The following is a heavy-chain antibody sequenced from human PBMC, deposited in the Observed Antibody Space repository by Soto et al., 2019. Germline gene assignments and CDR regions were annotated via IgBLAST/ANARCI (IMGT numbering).Heavy chain of an antibody. D-gene: IGHD6-13*01. CDR2: INPNSGGT. Sequence: GASVKVSCKASRYTFTGYYMHWVRQAPGQGLEWMGCINPNSGGTKYAQKFQGRVTMTRDTSISTAYMELSRLRSDDTAVYYCASLGGIAAAEDYWGQGTLVTVSS. CDR3: ASLGGIAAAEDY. CDR1: RYTFTGYY. J-gene: IGHJ4*02. V-gene: IGHV1-2*02.